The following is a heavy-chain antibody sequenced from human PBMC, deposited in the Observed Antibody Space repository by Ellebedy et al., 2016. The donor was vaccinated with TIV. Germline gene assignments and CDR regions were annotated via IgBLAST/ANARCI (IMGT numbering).Heavy chain of an antibody. D-gene: IGHD2-15*01. V-gene: IGHV1-46*01. CDR2: INPSGSRT. CDR3: AKVGDGIDY. J-gene: IGHJ4*02. Sequence: AASVKVSCKASGYTFTRYYIHWVRQSPGQGFEYMGIINPSGSRTSYAQKFQGRVTMTMDTSTRTIYMELSRLRSEEKAVYNCAKVGDGIDYWGQGTLVTVSS. CDR1: GYTFTRYY.